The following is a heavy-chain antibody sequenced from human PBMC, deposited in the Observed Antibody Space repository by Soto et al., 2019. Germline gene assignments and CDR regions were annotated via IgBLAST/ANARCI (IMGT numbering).Heavy chain of an antibody. J-gene: IGHJ6*02. D-gene: IGHD3-3*01. CDR1: GFTFSSYA. CDR3: ARESRDDFWSGYPNPYYYYGMDV. CDR2: ISYDGSNK. Sequence: GGSLRLSCAASGFTFSSYAMHWVRQAPGKGLEWVAVISYDGSNKYYADSVKGRFTISRDNSKNTLYLQMNSLRAEDTAVYYCARESRDDFWSGYPNPYYYYGMDVWGQGTTVTVSS. V-gene: IGHV3-30-3*01.